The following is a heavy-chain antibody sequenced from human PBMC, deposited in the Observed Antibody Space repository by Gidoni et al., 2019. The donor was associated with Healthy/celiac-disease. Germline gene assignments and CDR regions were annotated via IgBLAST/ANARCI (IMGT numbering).Heavy chain of an antibody. Sequence: EVQLVQSGAEVKKPGESLQISCKGSGYSFTTDWLGWVRQIPGKGLEWMGIIYPCDSDTRYSPSFQGQVTISADKSISTAYLQWSSLKASDTAMYYCARRASSWYPSDAFDIWGQGTMVTVSS. V-gene: IGHV5-51*01. J-gene: IGHJ3*02. D-gene: IGHD6-13*01. CDR1: GYSFTTDW. CDR3: ARRASSWYPSDAFDI. CDR2: IYPCDSDT.